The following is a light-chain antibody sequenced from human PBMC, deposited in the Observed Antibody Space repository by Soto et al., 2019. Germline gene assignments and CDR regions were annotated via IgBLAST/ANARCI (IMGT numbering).Light chain of an antibody. CDR2: GNS. Sequence: QSVLTQPPSVSGAPGQRVTISCAGSSSHIGATYDIHWYQQLPGAAPRLLIYGNSNRPSGVPDRFSGSKSGTSASLAIIGLRVEDEGIYYCQAFDNSLSAPVVFGGGTKLTV. V-gene: IGLV1-40*01. J-gene: IGLJ3*02. CDR3: QAFDNSLSAPVV. CDR1: SSHIGATYD.